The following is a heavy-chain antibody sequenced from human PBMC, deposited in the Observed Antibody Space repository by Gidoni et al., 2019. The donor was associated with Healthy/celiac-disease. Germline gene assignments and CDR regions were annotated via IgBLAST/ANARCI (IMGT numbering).Heavy chain of an antibody. D-gene: IGHD3-22*01. Sequence: QVQLVQSGAEVKKPGASVKVSCKASGYTFTGYYMHWVRQAPGQGLEWMGWINPNSGGTNYAQKFQGRVTMTRDTSISTAYMELSRLRSDDTAVYYCARDRDSSGYYYPDAFDIWGQGTMVTVSS. J-gene: IGHJ3*02. V-gene: IGHV1-2*02. CDR3: ARDRDSSGYYYPDAFDI. CDR2: INPNSGGT. CDR1: GYTFTGYY.